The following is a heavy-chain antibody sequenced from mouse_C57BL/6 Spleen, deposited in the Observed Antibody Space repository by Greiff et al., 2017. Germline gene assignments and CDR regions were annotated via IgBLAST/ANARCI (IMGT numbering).Heavy chain of an antibody. J-gene: IGHJ2*01. Sequence: VKLQQPGAELVKPGASVKLSCKASGYTFTSYWMQWVKQRPGQGLEWIGEIDPSDSYTNYNRKFKGKATLTVDTSSSTAYMQLSSLTSEDSAVYYCARRDDYGHWGQGTTLTVSS. D-gene: IGHD2-4*01. CDR3: ARRDDYGH. V-gene: IGHV1-50*01. CDR2: IDPSDSYT. CDR1: GYTFTSYW.